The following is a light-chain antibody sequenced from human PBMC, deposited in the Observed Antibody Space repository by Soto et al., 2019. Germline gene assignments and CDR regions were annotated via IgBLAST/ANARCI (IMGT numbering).Light chain of an antibody. Sequence: QPVLTQSPSASASLGASVKFTCTLSSGHSSYAIAWHQQQPERGPRYLMKVHSDGSHIKGDGIPDRFSGSSSGTERYLTISSLQSEDEADYYCQTWASGIVVFGGGTKLTVL. CDR2: VHSDGSH. J-gene: IGLJ2*01. CDR3: QTWASGIVV. V-gene: IGLV4-69*01. CDR1: SGHSSYA.